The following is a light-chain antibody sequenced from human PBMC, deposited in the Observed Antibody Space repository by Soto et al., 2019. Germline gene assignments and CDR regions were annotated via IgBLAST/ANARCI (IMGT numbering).Light chain of an antibody. Sequence: QSAPTQPASVSGSPGQSIAISCTGTSSDLGAYDYVSWYQQQPDKAPKLIIYEVTKRPSGVSNRFSGSKSGNTASLTISGLQPEDEADYDCSSHTSGNTRVFGTGTKLTVL. CDR1: SSDLGAYDY. CDR3: SSHTSGNTRV. V-gene: IGLV2-14*01. J-gene: IGLJ1*01. CDR2: EVT.